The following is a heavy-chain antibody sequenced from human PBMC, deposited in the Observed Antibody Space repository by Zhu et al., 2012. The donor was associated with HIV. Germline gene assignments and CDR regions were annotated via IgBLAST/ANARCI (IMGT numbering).Heavy chain of an antibody. Sequence: QVQLQESGPGLVKPSETLSLTCTVSGGSISSSSYYWGWIRQPPGKGLEWIASVYYTGSTYHDASLRSRVTISVDTSENRFSLRLCSVTAADTALYYCARHIYYFDSRGYSYVDYWGLGTLVTVSS. J-gene: IGHJ4*02. CDR3: ARHIYYFDSRGYSYVDY. D-gene: IGHD3-22*01. CDR2: VYYTGST. V-gene: IGHV4-39*01. CDR1: GGSISSSSYY.